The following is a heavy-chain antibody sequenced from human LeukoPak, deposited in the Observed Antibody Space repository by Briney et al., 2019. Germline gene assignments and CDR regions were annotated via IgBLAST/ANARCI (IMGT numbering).Heavy chain of an antibody. CDR1: GFTVSSNY. D-gene: IGHD2-2*01. J-gene: IGHJ5*02. CDR3: ARVLGTRQSNWFDP. CDR2: IYSGGST. Sequence: GGSLRLSCAASGFTVSSNYMSWVRQAPGKGLEWVSVIYSGGSTYYADSVKGRFTISRHNSKNTLYLQMNSLRAVDTAVYYCARVLGTRQSNWFDPWGQGTLVTVSS. V-gene: IGHV3-53*04.